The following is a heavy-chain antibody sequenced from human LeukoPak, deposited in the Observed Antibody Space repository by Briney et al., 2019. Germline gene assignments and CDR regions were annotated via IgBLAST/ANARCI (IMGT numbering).Heavy chain of an antibody. CDR3: TRDQGYSYGLVDY. D-gene: IGHD5-18*01. Sequence: GGSLRLSCTASGFTFGDYAMSWFRQAPGKGLEWVGFIRSKVYGGTTEYAASVKGRFTISRDDSKSIAYLQMNSLKTEDTAVYYCTRDQGYSYGLVDYWGQGTLVTVSS. V-gene: IGHV3-49*03. CDR2: IRSKVYGGTT. J-gene: IGHJ4*02. CDR1: GFTFGDYA.